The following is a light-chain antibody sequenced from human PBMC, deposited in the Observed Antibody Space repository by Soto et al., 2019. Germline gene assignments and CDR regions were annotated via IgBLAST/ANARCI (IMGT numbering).Light chain of an antibody. V-gene: IGLV1-47*01. CDR3: AGWDDSLHGLL. CDR1: SSNIGTNY. J-gene: IGLJ1*01. CDR2: RNN. Sequence: QSVLTQPPSASGTPGQRVTISCSGGSSNIGTNYVYWYQQLPGTAPKLLIYRNNLRPSGVPDRFSASKSGTSASLTISGLRSEDEADYFCAGWDDSLHGLLFGAGTKVTVL.